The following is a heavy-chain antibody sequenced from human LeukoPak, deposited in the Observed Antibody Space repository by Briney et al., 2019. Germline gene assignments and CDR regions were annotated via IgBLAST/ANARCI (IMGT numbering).Heavy chain of an antibody. D-gene: IGHD1-14*01. V-gene: IGHV1-2*02. CDR2: INPNSGAT. CDR1: GYTFTGYY. J-gene: IGHJ3*02. CDR3: ARAGTIDDAFDI. Sequence: ASVKVSXKASGYTFTGYYMHWVRQAPGQGLEWMGWINPNSGATNYAQKFQGRVTMTRDTSISTAYMELSRLRSDDTAVYYCARAGTIDDAFDIWGQGTMVTVSS.